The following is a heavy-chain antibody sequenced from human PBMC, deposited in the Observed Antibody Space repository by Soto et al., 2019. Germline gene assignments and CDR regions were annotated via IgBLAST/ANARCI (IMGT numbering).Heavy chain of an antibody. CDR3: ASHGSLGYCSSTSCYPWFGWFDP. D-gene: IGHD2-2*01. Sequence: PSETLSLTCTGSGCSISSSSYYWGGVRQPPGKGREWIGSIYYSGSTYYNPSLNSLVTISLDTSKNQFSLKLSSVTAADTAVYYCASHGSLGYCSSTSCYPWFGWFDPWGQGTLVTVSS. CDR2: IYYSGST. J-gene: IGHJ5*02. V-gene: IGHV4-39*01. CDR1: GCSISSSSYY.